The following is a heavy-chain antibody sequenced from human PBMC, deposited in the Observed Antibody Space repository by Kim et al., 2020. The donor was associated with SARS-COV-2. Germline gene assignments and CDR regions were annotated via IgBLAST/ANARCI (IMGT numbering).Heavy chain of an antibody. V-gene: IGHV3-74*01. CDR2: SIT. Sequence: SITNEEDSVRGRFTIARDNARSTLYLQMNSLGAEETALYYCARDRSGSDDLWGQGTRVTVSS. J-gene: IGHJ5*02. D-gene: IGHD5-12*01. CDR3: ARDRSGSDDL.